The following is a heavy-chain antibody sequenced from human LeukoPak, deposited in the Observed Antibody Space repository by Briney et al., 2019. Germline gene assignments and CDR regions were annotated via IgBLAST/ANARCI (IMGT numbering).Heavy chain of an antibody. J-gene: IGHJ4*02. D-gene: IGHD5-18*01. V-gene: IGHV3-66*01. CDR2: IYGGGDT. CDR1: GFTVSTNY. CDR3: ANSGNGYTPLDFVY. Sequence: GGSLRLSCAASGFTVSTNYMSWVREAPGKGLEWVSIIYGGGDTFYTESVKGRFTVSRDSSKNTLLLQMNSLRPEDTAVYYCANSGNGYTPLDFVYWGQGTRVAVSS.